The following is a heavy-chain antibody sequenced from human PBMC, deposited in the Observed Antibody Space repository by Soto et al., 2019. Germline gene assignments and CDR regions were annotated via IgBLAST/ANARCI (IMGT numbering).Heavy chain of an antibody. J-gene: IGHJ6*02. CDR2: IYYSGST. Sequence: SETLSLTCTVSGGSISSGGYYWSWIRQHPGRGLEWIGYIYYSGSTYYNPSLKSRVTISVDTSKNQFSLKLSSVTAADTAVYYCARDGSAKYYYGMDVWGQGNTVTVSS. D-gene: IGHD5-12*01. CDR1: GGSISSGGYY. V-gene: IGHV4-31*03. CDR3: ARDGSAKYYYGMDV.